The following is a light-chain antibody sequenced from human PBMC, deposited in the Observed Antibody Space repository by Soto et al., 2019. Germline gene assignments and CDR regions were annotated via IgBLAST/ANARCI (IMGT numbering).Light chain of an antibody. V-gene: IGLV1-47*01. J-gene: IGLJ3*02. CDR2: RNN. Sequence: QSVLTQPTSASGTPGQRVTISCSGSSSNIGSNYVYWYQQLPGTAPKLLIYRNNQRPSGVPDRFSGSKSGTSASLAISGLRSEDEADYYCAAWDDSLSVLGVFGGGTKLTVL. CDR1: SSNIGSNY. CDR3: AAWDDSLSVLGV.